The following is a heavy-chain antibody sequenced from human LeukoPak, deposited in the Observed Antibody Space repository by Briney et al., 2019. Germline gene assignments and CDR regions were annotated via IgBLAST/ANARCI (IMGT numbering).Heavy chain of an antibody. CDR1: GFTFSNYC. Sequence: GGSLRLSCAASGFTFSNYCMHWARQAPGKGLEWVAVILYDGSNKYYADSVKGRFTISRDNSKNTLYLQMNSLRAEDTAVYYCANTLKEWLVLDAFDIWGQGTMVTVSS. J-gene: IGHJ3*02. CDR2: ILYDGSNK. CDR3: ANTLKEWLVLDAFDI. V-gene: IGHV3-30*18. D-gene: IGHD6-19*01.